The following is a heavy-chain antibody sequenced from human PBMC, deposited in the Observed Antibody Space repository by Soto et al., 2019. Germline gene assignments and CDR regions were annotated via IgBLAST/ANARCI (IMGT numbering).Heavy chain of an antibody. D-gene: IGHD3-22*01. CDR3: AKLGYYYDSSGYYPFFDY. V-gene: IGHV3-30*18. CDR1: GFTFSSYG. J-gene: IGHJ4*02. CDR2: ISYDGSNK. Sequence: PGGSLRLSCAASGFTFSSYGMHWVRQAPGKGLEWVAVISYDGSNKYYADSVKGRFTISRDNSKNTLYQQMNSLRAEDTAVYYCAKLGYYYDSSGYYPFFDYWGQGTLVTVSS.